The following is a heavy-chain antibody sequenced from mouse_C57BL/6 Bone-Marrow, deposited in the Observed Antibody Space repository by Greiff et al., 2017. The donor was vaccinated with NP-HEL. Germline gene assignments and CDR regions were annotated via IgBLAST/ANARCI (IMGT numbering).Heavy chain of an antibody. CDR1: GYAFSSYW. V-gene: IGHV1-80*01. CDR3: ARSRQLRLPFAY. D-gene: IGHD3-2*02. CDR2: IYPGDGDT. J-gene: IGHJ3*01. Sequence: VQLQQSGAELVKPGASVKISCKASGYAFSSYWMNWVKQRPGKGLEWIGQIYPGDGDTNYNGKFKGKATLTADKSSSTAYMQLSSLTSEDSAVYFCARSRQLRLPFAYWGQGTLVTVSA.